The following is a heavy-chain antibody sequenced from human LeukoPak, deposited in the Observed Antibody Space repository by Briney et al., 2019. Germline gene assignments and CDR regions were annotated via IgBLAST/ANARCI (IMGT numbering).Heavy chain of an antibody. CDR2: ISGSGGST. D-gene: IGHD1-26*01. CDR1: GFTFSSYA. Sequence: PGGSLRLSCAASGFTFSSYAMSWVRQAPGKGLEWVSAISGSGGSTYYADSVKGRFTISRDNSKNTLYLQMSSLRAEDTAVYYCAKDLGRWSYYYYYYYMDVWGKGTTVTISS. J-gene: IGHJ6*03. CDR3: AKDLGRWSYYYYYYYMDV. V-gene: IGHV3-23*01.